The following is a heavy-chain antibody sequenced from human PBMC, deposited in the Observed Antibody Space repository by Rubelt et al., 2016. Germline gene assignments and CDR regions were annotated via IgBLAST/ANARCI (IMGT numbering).Heavy chain of an antibody. CDR1: GFTFSTYA. J-gene: IGHJ6*02. CDR3: ARVTGGYSGMDV. Sequence: GGGLVQPGGSLRLSCAASGFTFSTYAMTWVRQAPGKGLEWVSSISSSSNYIYYTDSVKGRFTISRDNAKNSLYLQMNSLRAEDTAVYYCARVTGGYSGMDVWGQGTTVTVSS. V-gene: IGHV3-21*01. D-gene: IGHD1-14*01. CDR2: ISSSSNYI.